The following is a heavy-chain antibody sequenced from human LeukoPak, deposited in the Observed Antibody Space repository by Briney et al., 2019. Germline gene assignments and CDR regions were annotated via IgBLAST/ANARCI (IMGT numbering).Heavy chain of an antibody. CDR2: INPSGGST. V-gene: IGHV1-46*01. CDR1: VYTFTSYY. D-gene: IGHD4-11*01. CDR3: ARERGAHSSYSNWFDP. J-gene: IGHJ5*02. Sequence: GASVKVSCKASVYTFTSYYMHWVRQAPGQGLEWVVIINPSGGSTSYAQKFQGSDTMTRDTSTSTVYMEQSSLRSEDTAVYYCARERGAHSSYSNWFDPWGQGTLVTVSS.